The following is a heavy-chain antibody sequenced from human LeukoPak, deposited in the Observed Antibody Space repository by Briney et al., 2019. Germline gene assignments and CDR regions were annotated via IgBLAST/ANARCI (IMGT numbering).Heavy chain of an antibody. CDR2: ISRSGATT. J-gene: IGHJ4*02. Sequence: GSLRLSCTASGFTFSTYEFQWVRQAPGRGLEWVAYISRSGATTYYADSVKGRFTISRDSAKNSLYLQINNLRAEDTAVYYCARDTSGWYMGYWGQGTLVTVSS. D-gene: IGHD6-19*01. V-gene: IGHV3-48*03. CDR3: ARDTSGWYMGY. CDR1: GFTFSTYE.